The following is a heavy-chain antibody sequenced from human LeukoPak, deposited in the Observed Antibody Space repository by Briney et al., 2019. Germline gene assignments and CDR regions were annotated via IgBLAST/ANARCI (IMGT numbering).Heavy chain of an antibody. J-gene: IGHJ4*02. Sequence: VSVTVSCTASGYTFTSYAMHWVRQAPVQRLEWMGWINAGNGNAKYSQKFQGRVTITRDTSASTAYMELSSLRSEDTAVYYCANPRYDSSGYYYVDWGQGTLVTVSS. CDR1: GYTFTSYA. V-gene: IGHV1-3*01. CDR2: INAGNGNA. D-gene: IGHD3-22*01. CDR3: ANPRYDSSGYYYVD.